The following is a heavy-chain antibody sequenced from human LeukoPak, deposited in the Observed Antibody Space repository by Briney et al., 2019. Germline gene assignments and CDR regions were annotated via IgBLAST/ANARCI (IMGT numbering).Heavy chain of an antibody. D-gene: IGHD3-10*01. Sequence: GGSLRLSCAASGFTFDDYAMHWVRQAPGKGLEWVSGISWNSGSIGYADSVKGRFTISRDNAKNSLYLQMNSLRAEDTAVYYCAKEGRSVSDYFFMDVWGKGTTVTISS. CDR2: ISWNSGSI. V-gene: IGHV3-9*01. CDR1: GFTFDDYA. CDR3: AKEGRSVSDYFFMDV. J-gene: IGHJ6*03.